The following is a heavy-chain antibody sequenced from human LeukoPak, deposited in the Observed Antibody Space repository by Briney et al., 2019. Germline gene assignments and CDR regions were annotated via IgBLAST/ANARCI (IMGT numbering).Heavy chain of an antibody. J-gene: IGHJ4*02. V-gene: IGHV4-59*01. CDR1: GGSISSYY. D-gene: IGHD3-3*01. CDR3: ASRSSIWSGYQDTLYYFDS. CDR2: IYYSGST. Sequence: TSETLSLTCTVSGGSISSYYWSWIRQPPGKRLEWIGHIYYSGSTNYNPSLKSRVTISVDTSKNQFSLKLSSVTAADTVVYYCASRSSIWSGYQDTLYYFDSWGQGTLVTVSS.